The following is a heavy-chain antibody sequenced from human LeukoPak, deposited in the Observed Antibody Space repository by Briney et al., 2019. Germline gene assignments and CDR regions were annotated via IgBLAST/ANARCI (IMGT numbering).Heavy chain of an antibody. CDR1: VYTFTGYY. D-gene: IGHD2-2*01. Sequence: ASVNVSCKASVYTFTGYYMHWVRPAPGQGLEWMGWINTNSGGTNYAQKFQGRVTMTRDTSISTAYMELSRLRSDDTAVYYCARESPYCSSTSCFEFDYWGQGTLVTVSS. CDR2: INTNSGGT. CDR3: ARESPYCSSTSCFEFDY. V-gene: IGHV1-2*02. J-gene: IGHJ4*02.